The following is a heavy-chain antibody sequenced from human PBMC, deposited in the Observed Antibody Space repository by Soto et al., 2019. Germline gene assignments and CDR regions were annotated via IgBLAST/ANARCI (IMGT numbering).Heavy chain of an antibody. J-gene: IGHJ4*01. CDR1: GRTVSSYW. CDR2: INSDGSTT. Sequence: GWCLRLSCVACGRTVSSYWMHFVRQAPGKGLVWVSRINSDGSTTSYADSVEGRFTISRDNAKNTLYLQMNNLRAEDTAVYYCARVVYVVAYWGHGTLVTVSS. CDR3: ARVVYVVAY. D-gene: IGHD2-8*02. V-gene: IGHV3-74*01.